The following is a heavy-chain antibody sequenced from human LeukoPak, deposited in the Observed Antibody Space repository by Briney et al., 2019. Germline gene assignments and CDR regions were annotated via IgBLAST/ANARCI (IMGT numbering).Heavy chain of an antibody. CDR2: IDRHGSST. CDR3: ARELPGQYNWFLDL. Sequence: GGSLRLSCAASGFTSSSYWMHWVRQAPGKGLVWVSRIDRHGSSTKYADSVEGRFTISRDNAKNTLYMQMNSLRAEDTAVYYCARELPGQYNWFLDLWGRGTLVTVSS. CDR1: GFTSSSYW. V-gene: IGHV3-74*03. J-gene: IGHJ2*01. D-gene: IGHD1-1*01.